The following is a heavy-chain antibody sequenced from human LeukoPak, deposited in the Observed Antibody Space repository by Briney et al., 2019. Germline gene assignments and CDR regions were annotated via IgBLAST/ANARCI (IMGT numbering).Heavy chain of an antibody. CDR3: ARRVTSGFHCDR. V-gene: IGHV1-2*02. D-gene: IGHD5-12*01. CDR2: INPNSGDT. CDR1: GYTSTDYY. J-gene: IGHJ5*02. Sequence: ASVKVSCKASGYTSTDYYLYWVRQAPGQGLEWMGWINPNSGDTDYAQKFQGRVTMTRDTSINTAYLDLSRLISDDTAVYYCARRVTSGFHCDRWGRGTLVTVSS.